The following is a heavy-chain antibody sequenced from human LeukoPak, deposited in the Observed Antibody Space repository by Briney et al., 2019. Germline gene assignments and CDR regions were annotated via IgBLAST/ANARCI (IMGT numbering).Heavy chain of an antibody. D-gene: IGHD3-22*01. CDR1: GFTFSSYG. CDR3: ARRPPVYYYDSSGYYSPEYFDY. J-gene: IGHJ4*02. Sequence: GGSLRLSCAASGFTFSSYGMHWVRQAPGKGLEWVANIKQDGSEKYYVDSVKGRSTISRDNAKNSLYLQMNSLRAEDTAVYYCARRPPVYYYDSSGYYSPEYFDYWGQGTLVTVSS. CDR2: IKQDGSEK. V-gene: IGHV3-7*01.